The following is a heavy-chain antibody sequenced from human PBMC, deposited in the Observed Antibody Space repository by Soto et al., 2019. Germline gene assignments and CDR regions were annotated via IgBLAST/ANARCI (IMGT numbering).Heavy chain of an antibody. Sequence: SQTLSLTCAISGDSVSSNSAAWNWIRQSPSRGLEWLGRTYYRSKWYNDYAVSVKSRITINPDTSKNQFSLQLNSVTPEDTAVYYCAGESEDFWSGYRNYYGMDVWGQGTTVTVSS. V-gene: IGHV6-1*01. D-gene: IGHD3-3*01. J-gene: IGHJ6*02. CDR3: AGESEDFWSGYRNYYGMDV. CDR2: TYYRSKWYN. CDR1: GDSVSSNSAA.